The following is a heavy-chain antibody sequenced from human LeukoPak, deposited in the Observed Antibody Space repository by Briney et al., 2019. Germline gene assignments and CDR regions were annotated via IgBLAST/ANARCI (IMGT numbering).Heavy chain of an antibody. Sequence: PSETLSLTCAVYGGSFSGYYWSWIPQPPGKGLEWIGEINHSGSTNYNPSLKSRVTISVDTCKNHFSLKLSSVTAAETAVYYCARGHIAVVGTVSGFDIWGQGKMVTVSS. J-gene: IGHJ3*02. CDR3: ARGHIAVVGTVSGFDI. CDR1: GGSFSGYY. V-gene: IGHV4-34*01. CDR2: INHSGST. D-gene: IGHD6-19*01.